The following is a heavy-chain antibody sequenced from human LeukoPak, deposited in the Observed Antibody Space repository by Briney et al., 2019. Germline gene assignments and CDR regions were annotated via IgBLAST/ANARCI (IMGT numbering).Heavy chain of an antibody. J-gene: IGHJ3*02. CDR3: ARHLPLYYDFWSGQMDRAAFDI. V-gene: IGHV4-39*01. Sequence: KTSETLSLTCTVSGGSISSSSYYWGWIRQPPGKGLEWIGSIYYSGSTYYNPSLKSRVTISVDTSKNQFSLKLSSVTAADTAVYYCARHLPLYYDFWSGQMDRAAFDIWGQGTMVTVSS. D-gene: IGHD3-3*01. CDR1: GGSISSSSYY. CDR2: IYYSGST.